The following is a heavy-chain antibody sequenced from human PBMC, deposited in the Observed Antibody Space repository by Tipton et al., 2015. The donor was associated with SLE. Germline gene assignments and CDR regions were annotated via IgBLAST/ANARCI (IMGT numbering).Heavy chain of an antibody. CDR1: GGSISGSSYY. CDR3: ARGRWYFDL. Sequence: TLSLTCAVSGGSISGSSYYWGWIRQPPGKGLEWIGSIYYSGSTYYNPSLKSRVTISVDTSKNQFSLKLSSMTAADTAVYYCARGRWYFDLWGRGTLVTVSS. V-gene: IGHV4-39*07. CDR2: IYYSGST. J-gene: IGHJ2*01.